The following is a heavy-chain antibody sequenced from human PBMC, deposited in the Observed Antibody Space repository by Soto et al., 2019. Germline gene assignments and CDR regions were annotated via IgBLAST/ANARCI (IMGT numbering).Heavy chain of an antibody. V-gene: IGHV4-4*02. CDR2: IWHTERP. CDR3: VRDSRTGCSSINCYMH. J-gene: IGHJ4*02. Sequence: QLQLRESGPGLVQPSGTLSLTCDVSGDSLTNNHWWSWVRQAPGKGLEWIGEIWHTERPNYNPSLKSRVAISIDKSKNQFSLKLSSVTAADTAVYYCVRDSRTGCSSINCYMHWGQGTLVTVSS. D-gene: IGHD2-15*01. CDR1: GDSLTNNHW.